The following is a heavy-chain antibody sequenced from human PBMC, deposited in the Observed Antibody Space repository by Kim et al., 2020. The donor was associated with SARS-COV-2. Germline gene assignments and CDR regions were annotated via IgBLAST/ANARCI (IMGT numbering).Heavy chain of an antibody. Sequence: GGSLRLSCAASGFTFSSYWMHWVRQAPGKGLVWVSRINSDGSSTSYADSVKGRFTISRDNAKNTLYLQMNSLRAEDMAVYYCARDRGYYYDSSGYWGDAFDIWGQGTMVTVSS. D-gene: IGHD3-22*01. CDR1: GFTFSSYW. V-gene: IGHV3-74*01. CDR3: ARDRGYYYDSSGYWGDAFDI. CDR2: INSDGSST. J-gene: IGHJ3*02.